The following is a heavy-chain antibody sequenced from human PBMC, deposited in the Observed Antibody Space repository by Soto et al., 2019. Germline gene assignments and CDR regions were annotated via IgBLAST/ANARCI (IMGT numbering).Heavy chain of an antibody. Sequence: QLQLQESGSGLVKPSETLSLTCIVSNGSISSRSSYWGWIRQTPGKGLEWIGSIYYIGNTYYNPSLKSRVTISIDTSKPKFSLKMNSVTAADTAVYFCGGQDYGAKGYYFENWVQGALVTVSS. CDR3: GGQDYGAKGYYFEN. CDR2: IYYIGNT. D-gene: IGHD4-17*01. V-gene: IGHV4-39*01. J-gene: IGHJ4*02. CDR1: NGSISSRSSY.